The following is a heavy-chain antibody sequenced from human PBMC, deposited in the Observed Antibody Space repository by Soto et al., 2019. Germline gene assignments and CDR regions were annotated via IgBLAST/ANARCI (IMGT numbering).Heavy chain of an antibody. CDR2: INPNSGST. D-gene: IGHD6-6*01. J-gene: IGHJ4*02. V-gene: IGHV1-46*01. CDR3: AREDHFVADY. Sequence: QVQLVQSVAEVKKPGASMRISCKASGYSFTDFYMYWVRQAPGQGPEWMGMINPNSGSTTYAPKFQGRVTMTRDRSATTVYMELRSLGSEDTAVYYCAREDHFVADYWGQGTLVIVSS. CDR1: GYSFTDFY.